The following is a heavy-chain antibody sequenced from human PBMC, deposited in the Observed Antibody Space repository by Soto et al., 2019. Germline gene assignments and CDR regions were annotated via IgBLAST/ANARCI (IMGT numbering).Heavy chain of an antibody. V-gene: IGHV4-4*02. Sequence: SETLSLTCAVSGGSISSSNWWSWVRQPPGKGLEWIGEIYHSGSTNYNPSLKSRVTISVDKSKNQFSLKLSSVTAADTAVYYCARAIVVPAAYFDYWGQGTLVTVSS. CDR3: ARAIVVPAAYFDY. D-gene: IGHD2-2*01. CDR1: GGSISSSNW. CDR2: IYHSGST. J-gene: IGHJ4*02.